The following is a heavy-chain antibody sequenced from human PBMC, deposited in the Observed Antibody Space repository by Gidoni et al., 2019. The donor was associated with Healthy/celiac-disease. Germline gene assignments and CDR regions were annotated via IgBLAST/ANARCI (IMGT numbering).Heavy chain of an antibody. Sequence: QVQLVESGGGVVQPGGSLRLSCAASGFTFRRYGMHWVRQAPGKGLEWVAFIRYDGSNKYYADSVKGRFTISRDNSKNTLYLQMNSLRAEDTAVYYCAKAPIAAAGTNYYYGMDVWGQGTTVTVSS. CDR3: AKAPIAAAGTNYYYGMDV. J-gene: IGHJ6*02. D-gene: IGHD6-13*01. CDR1: GFTFRRYG. CDR2: IRYDGSNK. V-gene: IGHV3-30*02.